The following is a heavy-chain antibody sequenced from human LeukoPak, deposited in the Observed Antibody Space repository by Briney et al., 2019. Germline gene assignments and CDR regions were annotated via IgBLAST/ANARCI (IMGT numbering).Heavy chain of an antibody. J-gene: IGHJ6*02. Sequence: GRSLRLSCAASGLTFDDYAMHWVRQAPGKGLEWVSGISWNSGSIGYADSVKGRFTISRDNAKNSLYLQMNSLRAEDTALYYCAKSETIMIFGVVIRGPHYYYGMDVWGQGTTVTVSS. V-gene: IGHV3-9*01. D-gene: IGHD3-3*01. CDR1: GLTFDDYA. CDR3: AKSETIMIFGVVIRGPHYYYGMDV. CDR2: ISWNSGSI.